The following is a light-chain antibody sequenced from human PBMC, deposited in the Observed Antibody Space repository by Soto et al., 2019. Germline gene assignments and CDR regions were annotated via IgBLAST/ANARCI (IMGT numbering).Light chain of an antibody. CDR2: EGS. Sequence: QPVLTQPASVSGSPGQSITISCTGTSSDVGSYNLVSWYQQHPGKAPKLMIYEGSKRPSGVSNRFSGSKSGNTASLTISGLQAEDEADYYCHSYDTILSGSVFGGGTKLTVL. CDR1: SSDVGSYNL. CDR3: HSYDTILSGSV. V-gene: IGLV2-23*01. J-gene: IGLJ2*01.